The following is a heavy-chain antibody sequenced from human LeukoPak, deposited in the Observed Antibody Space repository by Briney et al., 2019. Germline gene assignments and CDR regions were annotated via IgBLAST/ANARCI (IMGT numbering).Heavy chain of an antibody. V-gene: IGHV4-4*07. CDR1: GGSISRYY. J-gene: IGHJ4*02. CDR3: ARVVTYYDFWSGYFDY. D-gene: IGHD3-3*01. Sequence: SDTLSLTHTVWGGSISRYYRSCIPQPAGKRLEWIGGIYTSGSTNYNPSLKSRVTMSVDTSKNQFSLKLRLVTAADTAVAYCARVVTYYDFWSGYFDYWGQGTLVTVSS. CDR2: IYTSGST.